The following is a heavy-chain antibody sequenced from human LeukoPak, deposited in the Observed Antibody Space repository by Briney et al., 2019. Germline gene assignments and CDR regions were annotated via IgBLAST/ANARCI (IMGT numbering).Heavy chain of an antibody. CDR3: TAGIGHSDFDY. V-gene: IGHV3-15*01. CDR2: VKSKTNGGTT. Sequence: GGSPRLSCAASGFTFSNAWMSWVRQAPGKGLEWVGRVKSKTNGGTTAYAAPVKGRFTISRDDSKNTYLQMNSLKSEDTAVYYCTAGIGHSDFDYWGQGTLVTVSS. D-gene: IGHD6-13*01. CDR1: GFTFSNAW. J-gene: IGHJ4*02.